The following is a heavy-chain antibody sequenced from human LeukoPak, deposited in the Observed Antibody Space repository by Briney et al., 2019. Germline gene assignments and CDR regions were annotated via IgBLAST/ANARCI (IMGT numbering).Heavy chain of an antibody. CDR3: ARVVAAGGVDY. V-gene: IGHV4-30-2*01. CDR1: GGSINSGGYS. J-gene: IGHJ4*02. D-gene: IGHD6-13*01. CDR2: IYQSGTT. Sequence: SQTLSLTCAVSGGSINSGGYSRSWIRQPPGKGLEWIGYIYQSGTTYYNPSLRSRVTISIDRSKNQFSLKLSSVTAADTAVYYCARVVAAGGVDYWGQGALVTVSS.